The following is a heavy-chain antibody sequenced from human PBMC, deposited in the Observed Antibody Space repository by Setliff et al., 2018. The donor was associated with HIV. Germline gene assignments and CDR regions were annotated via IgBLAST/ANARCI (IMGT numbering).Heavy chain of an antibody. CDR1: GGSISSPGYY. J-gene: IGHJ4*02. CDR2: FYYTGSD. D-gene: IGHD4-17*01. Sequence: SSETLSLTCTVSGGSISSPGYYWSWIRQHPGKGLEWIGYFYYTGSDYYNPSLKSRVTISVDTSKNQFSLKLRSVTAADTAVYYCARGAGLYGDYHVYWGQGTLVTVS. V-gene: IGHV4-31*03. CDR3: ARGAGLYGDYHVY.